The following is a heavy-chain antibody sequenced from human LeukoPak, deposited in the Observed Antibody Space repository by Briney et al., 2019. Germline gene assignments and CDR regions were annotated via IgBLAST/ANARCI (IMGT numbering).Heavy chain of an antibody. D-gene: IGHD3-10*01. J-gene: IGHJ4*02. Sequence: GGSLRLSCAASGFTISRYGMHWVRQAPGKGLEWVAVIWYDGSNKYYADSVKGRFTISRDNSKNTLYLQMNSLRAEDTAVYYCARGIYGSGSFEIDYWGQGTLVTVSS. CDR1: GFTISRYG. CDR3: ARGIYGSGSFEIDY. V-gene: IGHV3-33*01. CDR2: IWYDGSNK.